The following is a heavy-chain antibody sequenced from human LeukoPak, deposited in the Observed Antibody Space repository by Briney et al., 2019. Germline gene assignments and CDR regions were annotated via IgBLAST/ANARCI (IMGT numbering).Heavy chain of an antibody. J-gene: IGHJ6*03. D-gene: IGHD1-26*01. CDR1: GFTFSSYS. CDR2: ISSSGSTI. V-gene: IGHV3-48*04. Sequence: GGSLRLSCAASGFTFSSYSMNWVRQAPGKGLEWVSYISSSGSTIYHADSVKGRFTISRDNAKNSLYLQMDSLRVEDTAEYYCARDPYSGNYGAYYYYYMDVWGKGTTVTVSS. CDR3: ARDPYSGNYGAYYYYYMDV.